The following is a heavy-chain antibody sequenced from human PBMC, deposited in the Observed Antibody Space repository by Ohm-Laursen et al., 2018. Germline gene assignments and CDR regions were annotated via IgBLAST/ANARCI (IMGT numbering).Heavy chain of an antibody. D-gene: IGHD6-19*01. CDR1: GFTFSDHG. CDR3: AKDIWRYSSGWYGNYYYGMDV. Sequence: SLRLSCTASGFTFSDHGMNWVRQAPGKGLEWLSYINAYKNDLFYADSVKGRFTISRDNAENLLYLQMNSLRAEDTALYYCAKDIWRYSSGWYGNYYYGMDVWGQGTTVTVPS. V-gene: IGHV3-48*01. J-gene: IGHJ6*02. CDR2: INAYKNDL.